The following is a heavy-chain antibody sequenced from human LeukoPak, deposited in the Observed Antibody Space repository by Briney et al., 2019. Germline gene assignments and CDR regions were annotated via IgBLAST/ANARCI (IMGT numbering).Heavy chain of an antibody. J-gene: IGHJ4*02. V-gene: IGHV1-69*05. CDR3: ARGPKGYSYSYEYYFDY. CDR1: GGTFSSYA. Sequence: SVKVSCKASGGTFSSYAISWVRQAPGQGLEWMGGIIPIFGTANYAQKFQGRVTITTDESTSTAYMELSSLRSEDTAVYYCARGPKGYSYSYEYYFDYWGQGTLVTVSS. D-gene: IGHD5-18*01. CDR2: IIPIFGTA.